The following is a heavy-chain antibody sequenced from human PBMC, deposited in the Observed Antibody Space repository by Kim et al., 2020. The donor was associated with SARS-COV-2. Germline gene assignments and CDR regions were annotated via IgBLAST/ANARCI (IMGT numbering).Heavy chain of an antibody. CDR3: ASGSSSWYTNEEADY. Sequence: GGSLRLSCAASGFTFSSYAMHWVRQAPGKGLEWVAVISYDGSNKYYADSVKGRFTISRDNSKNTLYLQMNSLRAEDTAVYYCASGSSSWYTNEEADYWGQGTLVTVSS. D-gene: IGHD6-13*01. V-gene: IGHV3-30-3*01. CDR1: GFTFSSYA. J-gene: IGHJ4*02. CDR2: ISYDGSNK.